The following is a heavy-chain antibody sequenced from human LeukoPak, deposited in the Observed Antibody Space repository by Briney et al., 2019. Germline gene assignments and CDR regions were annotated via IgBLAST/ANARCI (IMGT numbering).Heavy chain of an antibody. J-gene: IGHJ5*02. CDR2: IYHSGSA. Sequence: SGTLSLTCAVSGGSISSSNWWSWVRQPPGKGLEWIGEIYHSGSANYNPSLKSRVTISVDKSKNQFSLKLSSVTAADTAVYYCARVGVSSVVAATGEGWFDPWGQGTLVTVSS. CDR1: GGSISSSNW. D-gene: IGHD2-15*01. V-gene: IGHV4-4*02. CDR3: ARVGVSSVVAATGEGWFDP.